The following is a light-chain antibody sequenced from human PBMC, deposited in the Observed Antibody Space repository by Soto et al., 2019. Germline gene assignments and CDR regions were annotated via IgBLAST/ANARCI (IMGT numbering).Light chain of an antibody. J-gene: IGLJ2*01. V-gene: IGLV1-40*01. CDR1: SSNIGAGYD. CDR2: GNS. Sequence: QSVLTQPPSVSGAPGQRVTISCTGSSSNIGAGYDVHWYQQLPGTAPKLLIYGNSNRPSGVPDRFSGSKSGTSASLAITGLQAEHEAHYYCQSYASSLSVVFGGGTKLTVL. CDR3: QSYASSLSVV.